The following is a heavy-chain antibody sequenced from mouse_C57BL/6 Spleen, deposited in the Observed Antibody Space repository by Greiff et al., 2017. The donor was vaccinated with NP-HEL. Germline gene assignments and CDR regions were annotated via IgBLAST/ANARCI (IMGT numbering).Heavy chain of an antibody. D-gene: IGHD3-2*02. J-gene: IGHJ2*01. CDR2: ISYDGSN. Sequence: EVKLQESGPGLVKPSQSLSLTCSVTGYSITSGYYWNWIRQFPGNKLEWMGYISYDGSNNYNPSLKNRISITRDTSKNQFFLKLNSVTTEDTATYYCARGGSSGYFDYWGQGTTLTVSS. CDR1: GYSITSGYY. CDR3: ARGGSSGYFDY. V-gene: IGHV3-6*01.